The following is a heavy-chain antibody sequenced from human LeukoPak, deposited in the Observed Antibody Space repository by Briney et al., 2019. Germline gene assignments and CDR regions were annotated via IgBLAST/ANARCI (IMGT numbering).Heavy chain of an antibody. D-gene: IGHD6-19*01. J-gene: IGHJ2*01. CDR1: NGSISTYY. Sequence: SETLSLTCTVSNGSISTYYWSWIRQPLGKGLEWIGHIYHSGTTIYNPTLKSRVAMLVDTSKNHFSLHLTSVTAADTAVYFCARVSLGSGCYALGGGGTLVAVSS. V-gene: IGHV4-59*01. CDR3: ARVSLGSGCYAL. CDR2: IYHSGTT.